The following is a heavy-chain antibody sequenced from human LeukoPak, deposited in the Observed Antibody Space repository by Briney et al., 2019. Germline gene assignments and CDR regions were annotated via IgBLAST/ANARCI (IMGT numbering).Heavy chain of an antibody. CDR1: GFTLSNCD. Sequence: GGSLRLFCAASGFTLSNCDMNWVRQAAGKGLEWVSGISDTGRRTYYTDSVQGRFTISRDESEKTVYLLMNTLRAEDTAVYFCARHDSFIPYWGQGTLVTVSS. CDR3: ARHDSFIPY. J-gene: IGHJ4*02. D-gene: IGHD3-16*02. V-gene: IGHV3-23*01. CDR2: ISDTGRRT.